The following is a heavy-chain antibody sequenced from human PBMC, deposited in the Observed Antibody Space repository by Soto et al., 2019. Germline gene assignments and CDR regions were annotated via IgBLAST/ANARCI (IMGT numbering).Heavy chain of an antibody. J-gene: IGHJ4*02. V-gene: IGHV3-23*01. CDR2: ISGSGGST. D-gene: IGHD3-10*01. CDR1: GFTFSSYA. CDR3: AKDHYYGSGGVDY. Sequence: EVQLLESGGGLVQPGGSLRLSCAASGFTFSSYAMSWVRQAPGKGLEWVSAISGSGGSTYYADSVKGRFTISRDNSKNTVYLQVNSLRAEDTAVYYCAKDHYYGSGGVDYWGQGTLVTVSS.